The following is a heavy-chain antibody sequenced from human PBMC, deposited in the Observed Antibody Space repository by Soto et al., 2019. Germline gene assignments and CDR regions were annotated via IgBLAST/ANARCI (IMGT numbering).Heavy chain of an antibody. D-gene: IGHD2-21*02. CDR3: VQSRWGGDCLQSYSSHSDYGLDG. CDR2: IYWDDDK. CDR1: GLSLSTTGVG. Sequence: QITLKESGPTLVKPTQTLTLTCTFSGLSLSTTGVGVGWIRQPPGKALEWLALIYWDDDKRYSPSLKSRLTITKDTSKNQVDLTMTNMDPVDTATYYCVQSRWGGDCLQSYSSHSDYGLDGWGQGTTVTVSS. V-gene: IGHV2-5*02. J-gene: IGHJ6*02.